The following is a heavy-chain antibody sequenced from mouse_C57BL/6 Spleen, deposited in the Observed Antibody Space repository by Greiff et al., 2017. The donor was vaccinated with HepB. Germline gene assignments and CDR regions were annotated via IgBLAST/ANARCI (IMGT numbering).Heavy chain of an antibody. J-gene: IGHJ2*01. CDR1: GYTFTSYW. CDR2: IYPSDSET. Sequence: QVQLQQPGAELVRPGSSVKLSCKASGYTFTSYWMDWVKQRPGQGLEWIGNIYPSDSETHYNQKFKDKATLTVDKSSSTAYMQLSSLTSEDSAVYYCAREGSSWGYYFDYWGQGTTLTVSS. CDR3: AREGSSWGYYFDY. D-gene: IGHD1-1*01. V-gene: IGHV1-61*01.